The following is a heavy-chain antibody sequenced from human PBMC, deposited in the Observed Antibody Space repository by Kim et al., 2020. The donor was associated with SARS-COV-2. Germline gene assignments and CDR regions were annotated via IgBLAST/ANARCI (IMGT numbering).Heavy chain of an antibody. V-gene: IGHV1-3*01. CDR3: ARDMDPTVYDY. J-gene: IGHJ4*02. D-gene: IGHD4-4*01. CDR2: T. Sequence: TQYSQEFQGSVTITRDTSANTAYMELRRLTTKDTAIYYCARDMDPTVYDYWGQGTLVTVSS.